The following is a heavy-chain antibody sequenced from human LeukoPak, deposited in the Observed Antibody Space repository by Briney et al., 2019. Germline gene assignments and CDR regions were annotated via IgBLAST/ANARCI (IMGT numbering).Heavy chain of an antibody. V-gene: IGHV5-51*01. J-gene: IGHJ4*02. CDR1: GYSFTSYW. CDR2: VWPDDSDT. Sequence: GESPKISCKASGYSFTSYWIGWVRQMPGKGLEWMGIVWPDDSDTRYSSSFQGQVTISADKSTSTAYLQWSSLKASDTAMYYCARLVGRILTFTPRYFDYWGQGTLVTVSS. CDR3: ARLVGRILTFTPRYFDY. D-gene: IGHD2-2*01.